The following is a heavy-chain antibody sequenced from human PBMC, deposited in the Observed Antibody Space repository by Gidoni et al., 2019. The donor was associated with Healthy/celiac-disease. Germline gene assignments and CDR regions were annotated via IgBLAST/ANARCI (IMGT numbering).Heavy chain of an antibody. Sequence: QVQLVQTGAEVKKPGSAVKVSCKASGGTFSSYAISWVRQAPGQGLEWMGRIIPILGIANYAQKFQGRVTITADKSTSTAYMELSSLRSEDTAVYYCARGPGSGSSLDYWGQGTLVTVSS. CDR1: GGTFSSYA. V-gene: IGHV1-69*09. J-gene: IGHJ4*02. CDR2: IIPILGIA. CDR3: ARGPGSGSSLDY. D-gene: IGHD3-10*01.